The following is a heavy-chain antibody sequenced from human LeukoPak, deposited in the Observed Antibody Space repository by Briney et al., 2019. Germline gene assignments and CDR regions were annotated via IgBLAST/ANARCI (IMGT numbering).Heavy chain of an antibody. D-gene: IGHD4-17*01. J-gene: IGHJ4*02. CDR1: GFTFGDYA. V-gene: IGHV3-49*05. Sequence: NPGGSLRLSCTASGFTFGDYAMSWFRQAPGKGLEWVGFIRSKAYGGTTEYAASVKGRFTISRDDSKSIAYLQMNSLKIEDTAVYYCTRRPAATTVTTFDYWGQGTLVTVSS. CDR3: TRRPAATTVTTFDY. CDR2: IRSKAYGGTT.